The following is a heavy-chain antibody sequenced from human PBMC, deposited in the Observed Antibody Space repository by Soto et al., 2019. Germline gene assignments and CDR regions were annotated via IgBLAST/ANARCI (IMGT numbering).Heavy chain of an antibody. J-gene: IGHJ5*02. V-gene: IGHV3-53*01. CDR1: GFTVSTKY. D-gene: IGHD3-10*01. CDR3: AGETYYYGSGNYGWFDP. Sequence: EVQLVESGGGLIQPGGSLRLSCAASGFTVSTKYMNWVRQAPGRGREWVSVIYPGGNTYYTDSVKGRFTISRDSSRNTMFLQMNSLRAEDTALYYCAGETYYYGSGNYGWFDPWGQGTLVTVSS. CDR2: IYPGGNT.